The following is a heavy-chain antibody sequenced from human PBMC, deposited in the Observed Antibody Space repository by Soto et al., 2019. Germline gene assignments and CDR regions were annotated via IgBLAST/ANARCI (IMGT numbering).Heavy chain of an antibody. Sequence: SETLSLTCTVSGGSISSSYWSWLRQPPGKGLEWIGYIYYSGSTNYNPSLKSRVTLSVDTSKNQFSLKLSSVTAADTAVYYCARHGDQLPTDAFWSGPKTNYYYYYMDVWTKGTTVTVSS. V-gene: IGHV4-59*08. J-gene: IGHJ6*03. CDR2: IYYSGST. CDR1: GGSISSSY. CDR3: ARHGDQLPTDAFWSGPKTNYYYYYMDV. D-gene: IGHD3-3*01.